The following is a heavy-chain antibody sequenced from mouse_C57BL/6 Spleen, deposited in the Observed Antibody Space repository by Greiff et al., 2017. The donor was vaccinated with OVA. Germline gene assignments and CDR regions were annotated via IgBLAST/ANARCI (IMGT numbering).Heavy chain of an antibody. CDR1: GFTFSSYG. CDR3: ARHNDSYSHWYFDV. Sequence: EVQLVESGGDLVKPGGSLKLSCAASGFTFSSYGMSWVRQTPDKRLEWVATISSGGSYTYYTDRVKGRFTISRDNAKNTPYLQMSSLKAEDTAMYYCARHNDSYSHWYFDVWGTGTTVTVSS. V-gene: IGHV5-6*01. J-gene: IGHJ1*03. D-gene: IGHD2-3*01. CDR2: ISSGGSYT.